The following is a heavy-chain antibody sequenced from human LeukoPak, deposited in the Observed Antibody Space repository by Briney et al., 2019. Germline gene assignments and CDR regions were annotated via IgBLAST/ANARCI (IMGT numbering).Heavy chain of an antibody. J-gene: IGHJ4*02. D-gene: IGHD5-18*01. CDR2: FYHSGGT. CDR1: GGSLRGYY. CDR3: ARGRRIQLWPQRGGPYDY. Sequence: PPEALGLTCAVSGGSLRGYYLSWGRQPPGKGLGWVGDFYHSGGTNYNPSTKSRVAISVDTSKKQFSLKLSSVTAEDTAVYYCARGRRIQLWPQRGGPYDYWGQGTLVTVSS. V-gene: IGHV4-34*01.